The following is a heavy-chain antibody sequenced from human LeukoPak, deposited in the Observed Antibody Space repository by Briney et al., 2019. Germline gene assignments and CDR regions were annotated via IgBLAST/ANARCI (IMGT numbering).Heavy chain of an antibody. Sequence: SQTLSLTCAISGDSVSSNSAAWNWVRQSPSRGLEWLGRTYYRSKWYNDYAVSVKSRITINPDTSKNQFSLKLSSVTAADTAVYYCAREGVRHTVPNYYLWGQGTMVAVSS. D-gene: IGHD3-22*01. J-gene: IGHJ3*01. CDR2: TYYRSKWYN. CDR1: GDSVSSNSAA. V-gene: IGHV6-1*01. CDR3: AREGVRHTVPNYYL.